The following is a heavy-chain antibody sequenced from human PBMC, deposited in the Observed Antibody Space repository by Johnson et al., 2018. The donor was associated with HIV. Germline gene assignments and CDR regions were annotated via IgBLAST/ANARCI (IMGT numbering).Heavy chain of an antibody. CDR2: INWNGGST. CDR1: GFTFDDYG. V-gene: IGHV3-20*04. J-gene: IGHJ3*02. D-gene: IGHD3-22*01. CDR3: VRDRGTVVIWSDAFDM. Sequence: VQLVESGGGVVRPGGSLRLSCAASGFTFDDYGMSWVRQAPGKGLEWVSGINWNGGSTGYADSVKGRFTISRANAKNSLYLQMNSLRAEDTAVYFCVRDRGTVVIWSDAFDMWGQGTLVTVSS.